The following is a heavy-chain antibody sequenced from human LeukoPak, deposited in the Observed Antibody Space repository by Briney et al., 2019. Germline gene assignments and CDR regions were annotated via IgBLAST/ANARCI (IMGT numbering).Heavy chain of an antibody. CDR3: ARSSGSYTKFDY. CDR2: IFYSGST. D-gene: IGHD4-11*01. V-gene: IGHV4-59*01. J-gene: IGHJ4*02. CDR1: GGSINSYY. Sequence: SETLSLTCTISGGSINSYYWSWIRQSPGKGLEWVGYIFYSGSTKYYPYLASRVTMSVDTSKNQFSLRLSSMTAADTAVYYCARSSGSYTKFDYWGQGTLATVSS.